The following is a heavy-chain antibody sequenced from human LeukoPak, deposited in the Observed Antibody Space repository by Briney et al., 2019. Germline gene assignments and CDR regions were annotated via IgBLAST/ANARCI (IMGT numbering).Heavy chain of an antibody. Sequence: GGSLRLSCAASGFTFSTYNMNWVRQAPGKGLEWVSFISSGSEIIYYADSVKGRFTVSRDNAKNSLYLQMNSLRDEDTAVYYCVATYYYDGSGDYWGQGTLVTVSS. J-gene: IGHJ4*02. CDR1: GFTFSTYN. CDR3: VATYYYDGSGDY. CDR2: ISSGSEII. V-gene: IGHV3-48*02. D-gene: IGHD3-22*01.